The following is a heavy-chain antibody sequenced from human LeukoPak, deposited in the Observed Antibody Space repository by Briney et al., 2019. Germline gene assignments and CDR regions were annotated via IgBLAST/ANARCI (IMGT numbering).Heavy chain of an antibody. D-gene: IGHD6-13*01. CDR3: ARGDRSSWYYFDY. CDR1: GYTFTDYY. V-gene: IGHV1-2*02. CDR2: INPNIDDT. Sequence: GASVKVSCKASGYTFTDYYMHWVRQAPGQGLEWMGWINPNIDDTNYAQKFQGRVTMTRDTSINTAYMELSSLRSDDTAMYYCARGDRSSWYYFDYWGQGTLVTVSS. J-gene: IGHJ4*02.